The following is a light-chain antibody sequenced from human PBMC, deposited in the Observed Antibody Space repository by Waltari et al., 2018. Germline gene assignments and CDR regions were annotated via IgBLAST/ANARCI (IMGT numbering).Light chain of an antibody. J-gene: IGKJ4*01. CDR1: QDISNY. Sequence: DIQMTQSPSSLSASVGDRVTINCQASQDISNYLNWYQQKPGKATKLLIYDASNLETGVPSRFSGSGSGTDFTFTISSLQPEDIATYYCQQYDNLSALTFGGGTKVEIK. V-gene: IGKV1-33*01. CDR2: DAS. CDR3: QQYDNLSALT.